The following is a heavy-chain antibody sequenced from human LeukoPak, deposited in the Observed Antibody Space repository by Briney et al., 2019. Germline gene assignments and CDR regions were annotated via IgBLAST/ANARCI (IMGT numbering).Heavy chain of an antibody. CDR1: GYSIITYW. CDR2: THPGDSDT. CDR3: ARLKVVTSSHWYFDL. J-gene: IGHJ2*01. Sequence: GESLKISCKASGYSIITYWIGWVRQMPGKGLEWMGITHPGDSDTRYSPSFQGQVTISVDKSISTAYLQWSSLEASDTAMYYCARLKVVTSSHWYFDLWGRGTLVTVSS. D-gene: IGHD4-23*01. V-gene: IGHV5-51*01.